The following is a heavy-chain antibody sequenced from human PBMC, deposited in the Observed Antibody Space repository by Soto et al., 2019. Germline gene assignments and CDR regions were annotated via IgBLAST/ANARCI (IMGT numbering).Heavy chain of an antibody. CDR1: GFTFSSYG. V-gene: IGHV3-30*18. J-gene: IGHJ3*02. CDR2: ISYDGSNK. D-gene: IGHD2-21*02. Sequence: PGGSLRLSCAASGFTFSSYGMHWVRQAPGKGLEWVAVISYDGSNKYYADSVKGRFTISRDNSKNTLYLQMNSLRAEDTAVYYCAKSDCGGDCYSGAFDIWGQGTMVTVSS. CDR3: AKSDCGGDCYSGAFDI.